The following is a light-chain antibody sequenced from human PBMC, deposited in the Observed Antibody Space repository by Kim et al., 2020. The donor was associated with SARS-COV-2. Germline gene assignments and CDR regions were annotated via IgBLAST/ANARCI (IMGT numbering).Light chain of an antibody. Sequence: QLVLTQSPSASASLGASVKLTCTLSSGHSNYAIAWHQQQPEKGPRYLMKVNNDGSHSKGDGIPDRFSGSSSGAERYLTISSLQSEDEADYYCQTWGTGNQMFGRETQL. CDR1: SGHSNYA. V-gene: IGLV4-69*02. CDR3: QTWGTGNQM. CDR2: VNNDGSH. J-gene: IGLJ3*02.